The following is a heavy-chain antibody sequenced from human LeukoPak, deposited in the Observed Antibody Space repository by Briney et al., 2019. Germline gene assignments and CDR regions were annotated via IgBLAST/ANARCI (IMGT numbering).Heavy chain of an antibody. CDR2: ISYDGSNK. V-gene: IGHV3-30*04. CDR3: AKAKYSGSDVVPFDY. CDR1: GFTFSSYA. D-gene: IGHD1-26*01. Sequence: PGKSLRLSCAASGFTFSSYAMHWVRQAPGKGLEWVAVISYDGSNKYYADSVKGRFTISRDNSKNTLYLQMNSLRAEDTAVYYCAKAKYSGSDVVPFDYWGQGTLVTVSS. J-gene: IGHJ4*02.